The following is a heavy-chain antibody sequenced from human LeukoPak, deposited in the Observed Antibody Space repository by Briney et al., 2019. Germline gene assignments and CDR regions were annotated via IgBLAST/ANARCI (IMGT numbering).Heavy chain of an antibody. CDR1: GFTFDDYG. J-gene: IGHJ4*02. D-gene: IGHD3-22*01. CDR3: ARDRKTYYYDSSGYPHDY. CDR2: INWIGGST. Sequence: RAGGSLRLSCAASGFTFDDYGMSWVRQAPGKGLEWVSGINWIGGSTVYADSVKGRFTISRDNAKNSLYLQMNSLRAEDTALYYCARDRKTYYYDSSGYPHDYWGQGTLVTVSS. V-gene: IGHV3-20*04.